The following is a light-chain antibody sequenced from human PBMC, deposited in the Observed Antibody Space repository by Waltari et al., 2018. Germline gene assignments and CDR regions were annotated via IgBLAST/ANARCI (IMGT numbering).Light chain of an antibody. CDR2: EVS. V-gene: IGLV2-8*01. Sequence: QSALTQPPSASGPPGQSVAISCTGTSSDVGAYNYDSSFQQHPGKAPKLMIYEVSKRPSGVPDRFSGSKSGNTASLTVSGLQAEDEADYYCSSYAGSKTYVFGTGTKVTVL. CDR1: SSDVGAYNY. CDR3: SSYAGSKTYV. J-gene: IGLJ1*01.